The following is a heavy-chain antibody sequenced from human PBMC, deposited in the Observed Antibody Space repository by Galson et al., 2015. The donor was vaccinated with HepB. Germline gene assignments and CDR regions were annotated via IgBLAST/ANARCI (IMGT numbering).Heavy chain of an antibody. D-gene: IGHD3-16*01. Sequence: SLRLSCAASGFTFSTYSMNWVRQAPGKGLEWVSYISSASTGIYYADSVMGRSTISRDNAKSSLFLQMNSLRDEDTAVYYCARESGWLIDNWGQGTLVTVSS. CDR1: GFTFSTYS. CDR3: ARESGWLIDN. J-gene: IGHJ4*02. V-gene: IGHV3-48*02. CDR2: ISSASTGI.